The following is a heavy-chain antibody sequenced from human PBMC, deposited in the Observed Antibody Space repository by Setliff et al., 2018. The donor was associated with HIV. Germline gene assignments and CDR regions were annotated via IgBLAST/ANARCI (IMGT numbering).Heavy chain of an antibody. D-gene: IGHD3-22*01. CDR1: GFTFSSYS. V-gene: IGHV3-21*01. J-gene: IGHJ4*02. CDR2: LSSGSSYI. CDR3: ARAGVYYDSSGYCIDY. Sequence: GGSLRLSCAASGFTFSSYSMNWVRQAPGKGLEWVSSLSSGSSYIYYAESVKGRFTISRDNAKNSLYLQMNSLRAEDTAVYYCARAGVYYDSSGYCIDYWGQGTLVTVSS.